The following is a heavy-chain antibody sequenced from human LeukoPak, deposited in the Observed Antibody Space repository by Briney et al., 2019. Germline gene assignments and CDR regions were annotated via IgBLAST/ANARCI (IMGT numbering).Heavy chain of an antibody. V-gene: IGHV3-21*01. D-gene: IGHD4-17*01. J-gene: IGHJ4*02. Sequence: GGSLRLSCAASGFTFSSYSMNWVRQAPGKGLEWVSSISSSSSYIYYADSVKGRFTISRDNAKNSLYLQMNSLRAEDTAVYYCAGDLYGDYGTFDYWGQGTLVTVSS. CDR2: ISSSSSYI. CDR3: AGDLYGDYGTFDY. CDR1: GFTFSSYS.